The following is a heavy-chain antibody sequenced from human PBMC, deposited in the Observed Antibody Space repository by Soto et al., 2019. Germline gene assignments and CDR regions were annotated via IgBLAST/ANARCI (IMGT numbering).Heavy chain of an antibody. CDR3: ARDGPDGYNLGY. CDR1: GVSISSGSW. Sequence: QMQESGPGLVEPSGTLSLTCDVSGVSISSGSWWSWVRQPPGKGLEWIGEIFPLGSTKYNPSLKSRVTISVDNATNHFSLRVTSVTAADTAVYYCARDGPDGYNLGYWGQGPLVTVSS. CDR2: IFPLGST. D-gene: IGHD5-12*01. J-gene: IGHJ4*02. V-gene: IGHV4-4*02.